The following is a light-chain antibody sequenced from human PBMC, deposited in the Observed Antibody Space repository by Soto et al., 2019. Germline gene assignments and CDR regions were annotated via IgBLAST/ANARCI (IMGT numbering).Light chain of an antibody. V-gene: IGKV4-1*01. CDR2: WAS. Sequence: IVMTQSPDSQAVSLGDRSTINCNSSQSVLYSANNKNYLAWYQQKPGQPPKLLIYWASTRESGVPDRFSGSGSGTDFTLTISSLQAEDVAVYYCQKYYTTPPKFGQGTKVDIK. J-gene: IGKJ1*01. CDR3: QKYYTTPPK. CDR1: QSVLYSANNKNY.